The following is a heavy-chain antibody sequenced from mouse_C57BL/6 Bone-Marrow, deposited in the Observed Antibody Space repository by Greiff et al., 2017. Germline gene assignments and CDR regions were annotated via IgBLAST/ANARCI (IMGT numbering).Heavy chain of an antibody. CDR2: IDPENGDT. CDR3: TYFTTVAVRYYFDY. CDR1: GFNIKDDY. Sequence: EVQLQQSGAELVRPGASVKLSCTASGFNIKDDYMHWVKQRPEQGLEWIGWIDPENGDTEYASKFQGKATMTADTSPNTANLQLSSLTSEDTAVYYCTYFTTVAVRYYFDYWGQGTTLTVSA. V-gene: IGHV14-4*01. D-gene: IGHD1-1*01. J-gene: IGHJ2*01.